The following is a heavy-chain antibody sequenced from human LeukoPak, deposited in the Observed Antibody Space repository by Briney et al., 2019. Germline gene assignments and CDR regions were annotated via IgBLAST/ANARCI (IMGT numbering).Heavy chain of an antibody. J-gene: IGHJ6*02. CDR2: INHSGST. CDR1: GGSFSGYY. V-gene: IGHV4-34*01. Sequence: SETLSLTCAVYGGSFSGYYWSWIRQPPGKGLEWIGEINHSGSTNYNPSLMSRVTIPVDTSKNQFSLKLSSVTAADTAVYYCARVITMVRGVIIKGYYGMDVWGQGTTVTVSS. D-gene: IGHD3-10*01. CDR3: ARVITMVRGVIIKGYYGMDV.